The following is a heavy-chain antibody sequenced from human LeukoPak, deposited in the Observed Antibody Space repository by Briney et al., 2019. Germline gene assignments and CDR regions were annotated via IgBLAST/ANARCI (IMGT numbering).Heavy chain of an antibody. CDR2: VYYSGTT. CDR1: GYSISNGYY. V-gene: IGHV4-38-2*02. J-gene: IGHJ4*02. D-gene: IGHD6-19*01. Sequence: SETLSLTCTVSGYSISNGYYWGWIRQPPGKALEWIGSVYYSGTTSYNPSLKSRVTISVDMSKNHFSLRLRSVTAADTAMYYCARGTLYRGWSYYLDFWGQGSQVTVSS. CDR3: ARGTLYRGWSYYLDF.